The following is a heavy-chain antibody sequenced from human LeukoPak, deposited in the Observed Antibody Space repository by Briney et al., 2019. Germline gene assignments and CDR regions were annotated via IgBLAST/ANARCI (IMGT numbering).Heavy chain of an antibody. J-gene: IGHJ4*02. CDR3: AKDQIVVVLAIDY. Sequence: PGGSLRLSCAASGFTFSSYAMSWVRQAPGKGLEWVSAISGSGDSTYYADSVKGRFTISRDNSKNTLYLQMNSLRAEDTAVYYCAKDQIVVVLAIDYWGQGTLATVSS. CDR1: GFTFSSYA. CDR2: ISGSGDST. V-gene: IGHV3-23*01. D-gene: IGHD2-2*01.